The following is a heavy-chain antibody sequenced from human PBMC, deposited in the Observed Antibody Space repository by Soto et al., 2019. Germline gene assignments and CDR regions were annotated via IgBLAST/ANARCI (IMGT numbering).Heavy chain of an antibody. D-gene: IGHD3-22*01. CDR2: ISSSSSYI. J-gene: IGHJ6*02. CDR3: ARVVDYYEHYSYYGMDV. V-gene: IGHV3-21*01. Sequence: EVQLVESGGGLVKPGGSLRLSCAASGFTFSSYSMNWVRQAPGKGLEWVSSISSSSSYIYYADSVKGRFTISRDNTKNSLYLQMNSLRAEDTAVYYCARVVDYYEHYSYYGMDVWGQGNTVTVSS. CDR1: GFTFSSYS.